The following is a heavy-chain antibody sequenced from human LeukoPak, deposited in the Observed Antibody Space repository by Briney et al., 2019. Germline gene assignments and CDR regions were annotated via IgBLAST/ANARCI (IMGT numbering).Heavy chain of an antibody. D-gene: IGHD3-10*01. CDR3: ARGHTYYYGSGSLQYYYYYGMDV. CDR1: GGSFSGYY. Sequence: SETLSLTCAVYGGSFSGYYWSWIRQPPGKGLEWIGEINHSGSTNYNPSLKSRVTISVDTSKNQFSLKLSSVTAADTAVYYCARGHTYYYGSGSLQYYYYYGMDVWGKGTTVTVSS. V-gene: IGHV4-34*01. CDR2: INHSGST. J-gene: IGHJ6*04.